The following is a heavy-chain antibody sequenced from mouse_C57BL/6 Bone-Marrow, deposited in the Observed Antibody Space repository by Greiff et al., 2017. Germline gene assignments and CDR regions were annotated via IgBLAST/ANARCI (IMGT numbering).Heavy chain of an antibody. V-gene: IGHV1-59*01. CDR1: GYTFTSYW. CDR3: ANAWFAY. Sequence: QVHVKQSGAELVRPGTSVKLSCKASGYTFTSYWMHWVKQRPGQGLEWIGVIDPSDSYTNYNQKFKGKATLTVDTSSSTAYMQLSSLTSEDSAVYYCANAWFAYWGQGTLVTVSA. J-gene: IGHJ3*01. CDR2: IDPSDSYT.